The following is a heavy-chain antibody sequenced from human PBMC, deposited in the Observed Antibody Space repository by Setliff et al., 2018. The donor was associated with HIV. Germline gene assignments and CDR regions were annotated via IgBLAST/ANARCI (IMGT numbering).Heavy chain of an antibody. Sequence: GGSLRLSCAASGFTFSSYSMNWVRQAPGKGLEWISYNGIINGAKHYADSMEGRFTISRGNTKNFVFLEMTNLRPEDTALYFCAKDYGDGHNWGAFDISGQGTMVTVSS. V-gene: IGHV3-48*04. J-gene: IGHJ3*02. CDR2: NGIINGAK. CDR1: GFTFSSYS. CDR3: AKDYGDGHNWGAFDI. D-gene: IGHD1-1*01.